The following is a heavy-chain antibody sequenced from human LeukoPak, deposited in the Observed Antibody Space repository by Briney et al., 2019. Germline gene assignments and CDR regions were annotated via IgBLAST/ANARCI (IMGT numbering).Heavy chain of an antibody. V-gene: IGHV4-59*01. CDR1: GGSISTYY. J-gene: IGHJ4*02. Sequence: SEALSLTCAVSGGSISTYYWSWLRQPPGKGLEWIGYIYYSGGTNYNPSLKSRVTISVDRTKNQFSLKLSSVTAADTAVYYCARDRRDTAMDASDYWGQGTLVTVSS. CDR2: IYYSGGT. D-gene: IGHD5-18*01. CDR3: ARDRRDTAMDASDY.